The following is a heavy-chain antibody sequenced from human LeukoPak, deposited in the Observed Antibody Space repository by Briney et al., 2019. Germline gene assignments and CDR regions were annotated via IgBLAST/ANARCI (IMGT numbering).Heavy chain of an antibody. J-gene: IGHJ5*02. Sequence: SKTLSLTCTVSGGSISSYYWSWIRQPPGKGLEWIGYIYYSGSTNYNPSLKSRVTISVDTSKNQFSLKLSSVTAADTAVYYCARHGYSSWYFGQNWFDPWGQGTLVTVSS. CDR2: IYYSGST. V-gene: IGHV4-59*08. CDR1: GGSISSYY. D-gene: IGHD6-13*01. CDR3: ARHGYSSWYFGQNWFDP.